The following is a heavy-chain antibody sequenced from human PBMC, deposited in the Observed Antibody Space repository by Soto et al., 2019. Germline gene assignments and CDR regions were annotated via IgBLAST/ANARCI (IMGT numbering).Heavy chain of an antibody. J-gene: IGHJ4*02. D-gene: IGHD4-17*01. V-gene: IGHV4-59*01. CDR3: VRVGGYYGDYPNFDY. CDR2: IYYSGST. CDR1: GSSISPYY. Sequence: SETLSLTCTVSGSSISPYYWSWIRQPPGKGLEWIGNIYYSGSTKYNPSLKSRVTMSLDTTRIQASLRLRSVTAADTAVYYCVRVGGYYGDYPNFDYWGQGALVTVSS.